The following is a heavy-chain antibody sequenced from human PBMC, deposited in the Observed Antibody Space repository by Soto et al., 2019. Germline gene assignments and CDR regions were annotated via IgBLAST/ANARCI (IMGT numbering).Heavy chain of an antibody. J-gene: IGHJ6*02. CDR1: GGTFSSYA. CDR2: IIPIFGTA. V-gene: IGHV1-69*01. D-gene: IGHD5-18*01. CDR3: ATDSISEYRILYYYHMDV. Sequence: QVQLVQSGAEVKKPGSSVKVSCKASGGTFSSYAISWVRQAPGQGLEWMGGIIPIFGTANYAQKFQGRVTMTDDEPTSTAYMELSSLKSEDTAVSYCATDSISEYRILYYYHMDVRGQGTTVTVSS.